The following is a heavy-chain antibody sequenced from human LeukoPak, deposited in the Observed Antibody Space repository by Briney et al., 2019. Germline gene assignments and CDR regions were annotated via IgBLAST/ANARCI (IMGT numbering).Heavy chain of an antibody. J-gene: IGHJ6*02. CDR3: ARDRSFAVAGEYYYYGMDV. V-gene: IGHV3-21*01. D-gene: IGHD6-19*01. CDR2: ISSTSSYI. Sequence: SGGSLRLSCAASGFTFSTYNMNWVRQAPGKGLEWVSSISSTSSYIYYADSVKGRFTISRDNAKNSLYLQMNSLRAEDTAVYYCARDRSFAVAGEYYYYGMDVWGQGTTVTVSS. CDR1: GFTFSTYN.